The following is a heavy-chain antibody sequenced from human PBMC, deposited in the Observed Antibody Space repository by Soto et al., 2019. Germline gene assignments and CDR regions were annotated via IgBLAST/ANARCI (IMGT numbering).Heavy chain of an antibody. D-gene: IGHD6-6*01. CDR3: ATDGGTYSGPSFFYYYGFDV. Sequence: GGSLRLSCAASGFTLNNAWMNWVRQAPGKGLEWVGRIKSKSDGGTTDYAAPVRGRFIISRDDSKNTLYLQMNSLKTDDTAVHYCATDGGTYSGPSFFYYYGFDVWGQGTTVTVSS. J-gene: IGHJ6*02. V-gene: IGHV3-15*07. CDR2: IKSKSDGGTT. CDR1: GFTLNNAW.